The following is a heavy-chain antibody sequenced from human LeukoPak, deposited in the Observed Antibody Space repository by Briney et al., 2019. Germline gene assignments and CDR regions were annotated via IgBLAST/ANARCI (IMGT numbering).Heavy chain of an antibody. CDR3: ARDKGDTIFGVVITNYFDY. D-gene: IGHD3-3*01. CDR1: GYTFTGYY. V-gene: IGHV1-2*02. J-gene: IGHJ4*02. CDR2: INPNSGGT. Sequence: GASVKVSCKASGYTFTGYYMHWVRQAPGQGLEWTGWINPNSGGTNYAQKFQGRVTMTRDTSISIAYMGLSRLRSDDTAVYYCARDKGDTIFGVVITNYFDYWGQGTLVTVSS.